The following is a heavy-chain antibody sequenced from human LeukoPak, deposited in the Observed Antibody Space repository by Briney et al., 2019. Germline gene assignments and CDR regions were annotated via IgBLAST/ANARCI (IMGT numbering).Heavy chain of an antibody. J-gene: IGHJ4*02. CDR2: ISSSGSTI. V-gene: IGHV3-48*03. D-gene: IGHD3-22*01. CDR1: GFTFSSYE. CDR3: ARSPDYYDSSKDY. Sequence: GGSLRLSCAASGFTFSSYEMNWVRQAPGKGLEWVSYISSSGSTIYYADSVKGRFTISRDNAKNSLYLQMNSLRAEDTAVYYCARSPDYYDSSKDYWGQGTLVTVSS.